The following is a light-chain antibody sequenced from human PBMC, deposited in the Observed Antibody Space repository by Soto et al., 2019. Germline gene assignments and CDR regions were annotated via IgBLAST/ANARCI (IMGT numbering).Light chain of an antibody. CDR2: GDS. CDR1: SSNIGARSD. Sequence: QSVLTQPPSVSGAPGQRVTISCTGGSSNIGARSDVHWYQQLPGTAPKLLIYGDSNRPSGVPNRFSGSKSGTSASLAITGLQDEDEADYYCQSYDSSLSGYVFGTGTKLTVL. CDR3: QSYDSSLSGYV. J-gene: IGLJ1*01. V-gene: IGLV1-40*01.